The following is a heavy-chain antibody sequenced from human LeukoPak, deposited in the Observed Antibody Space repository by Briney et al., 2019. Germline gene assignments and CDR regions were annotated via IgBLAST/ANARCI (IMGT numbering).Heavy chain of an antibody. Sequence: ASVKVSCKASGGTFSSYAISWVRQVPGQGLEWMGGIIPIFGTANYAQKFQGRVTITADESTSTAYMELSSLRSEDTAVYYCARVVSSAAQWFDPWGQGTLVTVSS. D-gene: IGHD6-6*01. J-gene: IGHJ5*02. CDR2: IIPIFGTA. CDR1: GGTFSSYA. V-gene: IGHV1-69*13. CDR3: ARVVSSAAQWFDP.